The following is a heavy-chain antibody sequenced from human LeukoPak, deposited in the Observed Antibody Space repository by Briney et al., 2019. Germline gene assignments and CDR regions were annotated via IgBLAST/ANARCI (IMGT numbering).Heavy chain of an antibody. CDR3: ARTYYDSSGYFKRPEYYFDY. D-gene: IGHD3-22*01. CDR1: GGSFSGYY. V-gene: IGHV4-34*01. Sequence: PSETLSLTCAVYGGSFSGYYWSWIRQPPGKGLEWIGEINHSGSTNYNPSLKSRVTISVDTSKNQFSLKLSSVTAADTAVYYCARTYYDSSGYFKRPEYYFDYWGQGTLVTVSS. J-gene: IGHJ4*02. CDR2: INHSGST.